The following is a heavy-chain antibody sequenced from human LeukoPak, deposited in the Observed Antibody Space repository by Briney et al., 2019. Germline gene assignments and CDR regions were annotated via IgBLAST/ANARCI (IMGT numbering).Heavy chain of an antibody. Sequence: GGSLRLSCAVAGFTFSDYHMNWVRQAPGKGLEWLSYITPNSDTIYYADSVVGRFTISRDNGKSSLYLQMNGLRDEDTALYYCAGGSDSGWDIDYWGQGTLVTVSS. D-gene: IGHD6-19*01. J-gene: IGHJ4*02. CDR3: AGGSDSGWDIDY. V-gene: IGHV3-48*02. CDR2: ITPNSDTI. CDR1: GFTFSDYH.